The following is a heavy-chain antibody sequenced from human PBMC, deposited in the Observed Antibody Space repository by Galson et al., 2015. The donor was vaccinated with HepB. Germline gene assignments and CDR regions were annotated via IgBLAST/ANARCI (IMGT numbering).Heavy chain of an antibody. CDR2: ISGSGSAK. Sequence: SLRLSCAASGFTFNNYAMNWVRQAPGKGLEWVSAISGSGSAKYHADSVKGRFTISRDNSKNTLYLQMNSLGAEDTAIYYCAKDSLNKAVTGTSCLDYWGQGTLVTVSP. CDR3: AKDSLNKAVTGTSCLDY. CDR1: GFTFNNYA. J-gene: IGHJ4*02. V-gene: IGHV3-23*01. D-gene: IGHD6-19*01.